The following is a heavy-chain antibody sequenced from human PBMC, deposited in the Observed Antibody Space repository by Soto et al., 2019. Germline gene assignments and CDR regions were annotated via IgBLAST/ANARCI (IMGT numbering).Heavy chain of an antibody. V-gene: IGHV3-33*01. CDR2: IWYDGSNK. CDR1: GFTFSSYG. D-gene: IGHD5-18*01. Sequence: QVQLVESEGGVVQPGRSLRLSCAASGFTFSSYGMHWVRQAPGKGLEWVAVIWYDGSNKYYADSVKGRFTISRDNSKNTLYLQMNSLRAEDTAVYYCARAGDTAMEEGPFDYWGQGTLVTVSS. J-gene: IGHJ4*02. CDR3: ARAGDTAMEEGPFDY.